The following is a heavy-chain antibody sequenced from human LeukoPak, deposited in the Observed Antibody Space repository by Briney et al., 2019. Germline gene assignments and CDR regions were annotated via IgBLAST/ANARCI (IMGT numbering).Heavy chain of an antibody. J-gene: IGHJ4*02. D-gene: IGHD2-8*02. V-gene: IGHV3-23*01. CDR2: IFPSGGEI. Sequence: GGSLRLSCEASGFTFSTFAMIWVRQPPGKGLEWVSSIFPSGGEIHYADSVKGRFTISRDNSKNTLYLRLNSLRVEDTATYYCVKDRYCPEVACFGGGFEYWGQGTLVVVSS. CDR1: GFTFSTFA. CDR3: VKDRYCPEVACFGGGFEY.